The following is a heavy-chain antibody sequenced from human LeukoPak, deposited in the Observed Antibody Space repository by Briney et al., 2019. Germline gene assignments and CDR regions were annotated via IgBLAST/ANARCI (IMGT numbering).Heavy chain of an antibody. CDR1: GFTFSSYS. Sequence: GGPLRPPCPAPGFTFSSYSMNWVRQAPGKGLEWVSSISSSSSYINYADSVKGRFTIPRDNAKNSLYLQMNSLRAEDTGVYYCARDLPAARRALDYWGQGTLVTVSS. D-gene: IGHD6-6*01. CDR2: ISSSSSYI. V-gene: IGHV3-21*01. J-gene: IGHJ4*02. CDR3: ARDLPAARRALDY.